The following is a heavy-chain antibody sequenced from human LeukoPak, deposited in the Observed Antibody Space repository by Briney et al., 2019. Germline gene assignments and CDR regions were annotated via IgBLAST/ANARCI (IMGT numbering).Heavy chain of an antibody. CDR2: ISADGGST. CDR3: AKESGKFDY. CDR1: GLNFDDSA. V-gene: IGHV3-43*02. Sequence: GGSLRLSCVASGLNFDDSAMPWVRQAPGKGLEWVSLISADGGSTFSADSVKGRFSISRDNSKNSLYLQMNSLRSEDTAMYYCAKESGKFDYWGQGTLVAVSS. J-gene: IGHJ4*02.